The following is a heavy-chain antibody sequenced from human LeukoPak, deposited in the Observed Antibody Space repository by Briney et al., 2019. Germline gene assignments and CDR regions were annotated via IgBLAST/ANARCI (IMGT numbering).Heavy chain of an antibody. CDR2: ISWNSGSI. CDR1: GFTFDDYA. CDR3: AKDKSANWFDP. Sequence: PGGSLRLSCAASGFTFDDYAMHWVRQAPGKGLEWVSGISWNSGSIGYADSVKGRFTISRDNAKNSLYLQMNSLRAEDTALYYCAKDKSANWFDPWGQGTLVTVSS. J-gene: IGHJ5*02. V-gene: IGHV3-9*01.